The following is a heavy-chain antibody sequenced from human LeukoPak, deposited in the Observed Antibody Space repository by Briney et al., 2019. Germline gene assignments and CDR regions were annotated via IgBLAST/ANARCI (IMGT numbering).Heavy chain of an antibody. D-gene: IGHD4-11*01. Sequence: SETLSLTCTASGDSMTRGGYYWSWVRQHPGKGLEWIGFIYHSGTTFYNPSLEGRAAISVDTSQNQFSLKLTSVTAADTAVYYCARAVDYRNYFDYWGQGTLVTVSS. CDR3: ARAVDYRNYFDY. V-gene: IGHV4-31*03. CDR1: GDSMTRGGYY. J-gene: IGHJ4*02. CDR2: IYHSGTT.